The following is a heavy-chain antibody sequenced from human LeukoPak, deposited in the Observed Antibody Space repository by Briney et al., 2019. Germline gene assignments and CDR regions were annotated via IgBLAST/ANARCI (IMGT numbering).Heavy chain of an antibody. CDR1: GGSFSGHY. CDR2: ITHSGSP. CDR3: ARGHTRITMLRGSRSGYYLDY. D-gene: IGHD3-10*01. V-gene: IGHV4-34*01. J-gene: IGHJ4*02. Sequence: PSETLSLTCAVYGGSFSGHYRSWIRQPPGKVLEWIGEITHSGSPNYNPSLKSRVTISVDTFKNEFSLKLSSVTAADTDVYYCARGHTRITMLRGSRSGYYLDYWGQGTLVTVSS.